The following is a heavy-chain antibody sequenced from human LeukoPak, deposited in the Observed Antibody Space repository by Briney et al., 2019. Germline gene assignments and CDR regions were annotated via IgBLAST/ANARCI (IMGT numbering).Heavy chain of an antibody. CDR2: ISGSGGST. CDR3: AARKIGLTEPFDY. D-gene: IGHD1-14*01. CDR1: GFTFSSYA. J-gene: IGHJ4*02. V-gene: IGHV3-23*01. Sequence: GGSLRLSCAASGFTFSSYAMSWVRQAPGKGLEWVSAISGSGGSTYYADSVKGRFTISRDNSKNTLYLQMNSLRAEDTAVYYCAARKIGLTEPFDYWGQGTLVTVSS.